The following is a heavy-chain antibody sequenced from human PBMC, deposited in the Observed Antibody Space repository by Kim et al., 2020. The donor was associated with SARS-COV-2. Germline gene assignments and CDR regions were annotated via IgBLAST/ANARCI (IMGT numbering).Heavy chain of an antibody. J-gene: IGHJ6*02. CDR1: GFTFSNAW. CDR2: IKSKTDGGTT. CDR3: TTAPVHGYSYGYPPIYYYYGMDV. Sequence: GGSLRLSCAASGFTFSNAWMSWVRQAPGKGLEWVGRIKSKTDGGTTDYAAPVKGRFTISRDDSKNTLYLQMNSLKTEDTAVYYCTTAPVHGYSYGYPPIYYYYGMDVWGQGTTVTVSS. V-gene: IGHV3-15*01. D-gene: IGHD5-18*01.